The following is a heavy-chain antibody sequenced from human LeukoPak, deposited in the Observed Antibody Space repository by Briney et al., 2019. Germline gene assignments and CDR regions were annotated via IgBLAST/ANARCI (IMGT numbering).Heavy chain of an antibody. J-gene: IGHJ4*02. D-gene: IGHD1-26*01. V-gene: IGHV5-51*01. CDR1: GYSFTNYW. CDR3: ARQGGSYRSPLDF. CDR2: IYPGDSDT. Sequence: GESLKISCKGSGYSFTNYWIGWVRQMPGKGLEWMGVIYPGDSDTRYSPSFQGQVTISADKSISTAYLQWSSLKASGTAIYYCARQGGSYRSPLDFWGQGTLVTVSS.